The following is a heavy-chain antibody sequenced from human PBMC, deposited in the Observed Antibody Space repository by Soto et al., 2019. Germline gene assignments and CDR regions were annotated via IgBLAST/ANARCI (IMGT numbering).Heavy chain of an antibody. CDR2: ISYDGSNK. Sequence: QVQLVASGGGVVQPGRSLRLSCAASGFTFSSYGMHWVRQAPGKGLEWVAVISYDGSNKYYADSVKGRFTISRDNSKNTLYLQMNSLRAEDTAVYYCANLDTTDPGSGRTFDYWGQGTLVTVSS. D-gene: IGHD3-10*01. CDR3: ANLDTTDPGSGRTFDY. V-gene: IGHV3-30*18. CDR1: GFTFSSYG. J-gene: IGHJ4*02.